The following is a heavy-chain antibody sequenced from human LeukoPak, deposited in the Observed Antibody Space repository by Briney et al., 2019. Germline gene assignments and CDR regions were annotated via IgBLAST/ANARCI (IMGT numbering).Heavy chain of an antibody. J-gene: IGHJ4*02. CDR2: INPSGGST. CDR1: GYTFTSYY. D-gene: IGHD3-10*01. V-gene: IGHV1-46*01. Sequence: GSSVKVSCKASGYTFTSYYMHWVRQAPGQGLEWMGIINPSGGSTSYAQKFQGRVTMTRDTSTSTVYMELSSLRSEDTAVYYCARGLPLSGSGSYYKGFDYWGQGTLVTVSS. CDR3: ARGLPLSGSGSYYKGFDY.